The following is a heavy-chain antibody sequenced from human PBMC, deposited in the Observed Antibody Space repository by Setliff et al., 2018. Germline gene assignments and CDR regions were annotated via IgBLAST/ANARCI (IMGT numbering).Heavy chain of an antibody. J-gene: IGHJ6*03. CDR3: ARASSGWYSAYYYYMDV. Sequence: PSETLSLTCAASGGSFSYYYWTWIRQSPGKGLEWIGEINHTGTTKYNPSLKSRVTISLDTSKNQFSLNLTSVTAADTAVYYCARASSGWYSAYYYYMDVWGKGTTVTVSS. CDR2: INHTGTT. D-gene: IGHD6-19*01. V-gene: IGHV4-34*01. CDR1: GGSFSYYY.